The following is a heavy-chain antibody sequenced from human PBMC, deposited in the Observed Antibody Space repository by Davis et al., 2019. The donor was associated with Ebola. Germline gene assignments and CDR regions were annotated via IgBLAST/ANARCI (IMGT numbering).Heavy chain of an antibody. CDR1: GFTFSSYA. D-gene: IGHD3-3*01. CDR3: ARDRAIFGVADY. CDR2: ISYDGSNK. Sequence: GGSLRLSCAASGFTFSSYAMHWVRQAPGKGLEWVAVISYDGSNKYYADSVKGRLTISRDNSKNTLYLQMNSLRAEDTAVYYCARDRAIFGVADYWGQGTLVTVTS. V-gene: IGHV3-30-3*01. J-gene: IGHJ4*02.